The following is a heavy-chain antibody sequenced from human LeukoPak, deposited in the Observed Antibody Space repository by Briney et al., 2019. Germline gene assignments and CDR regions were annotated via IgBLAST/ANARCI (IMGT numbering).Heavy chain of an antibody. CDR1: GFTFSSYS. J-gene: IGHJ4*02. CDR2: ISSSSSYI. Sequence: GGSLRLSCAASGFTFSSYSMNWVRQAPGKGLEWVSSISSSSSYIYYADSVKGRFTISRDNAKNSLYLQMNSLRAEDTAVYYCARDGLIVVVPAATVGYWGQGTLVTVSS. D-gene: IGHD2-2*01. CDR3: ARDGLIVVVPAATVGY. V-gene: IGHV3-21*01.